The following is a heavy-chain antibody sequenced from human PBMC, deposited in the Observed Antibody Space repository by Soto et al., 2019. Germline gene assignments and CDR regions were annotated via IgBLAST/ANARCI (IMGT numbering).Heavy chain of an antibody. CDR1: DDSINSDKYY. CDR3: ARLEALAPFSYYFDF. Sequence: PSETLSLTCSVSDDSINSDKYYWGWIRQPPGKGLEWIGSIYYRGNAYYNPSLQTRVTISLDKSKSQFSLKLNSVTAPASAVYFCARLEALAPFSYYFDFGGPGALVPVPS. CDR2: IYYRGNA. V-gene: IGHV4-39*01. J-gene: IGHJ4*02. D-gene: IGHD3-3*01.